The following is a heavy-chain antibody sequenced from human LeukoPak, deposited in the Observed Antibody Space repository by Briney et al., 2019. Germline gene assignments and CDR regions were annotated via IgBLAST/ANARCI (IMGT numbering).Heavy chain of an antibody. V-gene: IGHV3-30*02. Sequence: GGSLRLSCAASGFTYSSYGIHWVRQAPGKGLEWVAFIRYDGSNKYYVDSVKGRFTISRDNSKNTVYLQMDSLRPEDTALYYCAKSRQYAFDIWGQGTMVTVSS. CDR3: AKSRQYAFDI. J-gene: IGHJ3*02. CDR1: GFTYSSYG. D-gene: IGHD4-11*01. CDR2: IRYDGSNK.